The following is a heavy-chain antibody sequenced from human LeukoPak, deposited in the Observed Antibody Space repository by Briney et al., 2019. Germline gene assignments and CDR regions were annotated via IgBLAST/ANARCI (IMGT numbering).Heavy chain of an antibody. CDR3: ARSEEDSWFGELSFDY. CDR1: GGSFSDYY. Sequence: SETLSLTCAVYGGSFSDYYWSWIRQPPGKGLEWIGYIYYSGSTNYNPSLKSRVTISVDTSKNQFSLKLSSVTAADTAVYYCARSEEDSWFGELSFDYWGQGTLVTVSS. CDR2: IYYSGST. D-gene: IGHD3-10*01. J-gene: IGHJ4*02. V-gene: IGHV4-59*01.